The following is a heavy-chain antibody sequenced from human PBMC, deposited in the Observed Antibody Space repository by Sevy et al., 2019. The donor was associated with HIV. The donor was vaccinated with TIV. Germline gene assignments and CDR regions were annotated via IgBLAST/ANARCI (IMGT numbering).Heavy chain of an antibody. D-gene: IGHD3-9*01. CDR1: GGSITNPDYN. CDR2: IYYSGNT. V-gene: IGHV4-30-4*01. Sequence: SENLSLTCSVSGGSITNPDYNWSWIRQPPGKGLEWIGYIYYSGNTYYSPSLKSRVLLSIDTSKNQFSLSVNSVTSAETAVYYCARVTGPFGWSDPWGQGTLVTVSS. CDR3: ARVTGPFGWSDP. J-gene: IGHJ5*02.